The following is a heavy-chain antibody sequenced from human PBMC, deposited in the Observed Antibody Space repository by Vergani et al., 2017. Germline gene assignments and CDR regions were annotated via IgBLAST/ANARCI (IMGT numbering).Heavy chain of an antibody. CDR1: GFTFSSYE. J-gene: IGHJ4*02. Sequence: EVQLVESGGGLVQPGGSLRLSCAASGFTFSSYEMNWVRQAPGKGLEWVSYISSSSSYIYYADSVKGRFTISRDNAKNSLYLQMNSLRAEDTAVYYCARAVGIAFDNWGQGTLVTVSS. CDR2: ISSSSSYI. V-gene: IGHV3-48*03. D-gene: IGHD6-13*01. CDR3: ARAVGIAFDN.